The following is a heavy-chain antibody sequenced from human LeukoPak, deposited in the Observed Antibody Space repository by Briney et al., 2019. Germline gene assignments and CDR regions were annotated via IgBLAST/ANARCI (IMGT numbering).Heavy chain of an antibody. J-gene: IGHJ4*02. CDR1: GGSISSSNW. CDR2: IYHSGST. V-gene: IGHV4-4*02. Sequence: SGTLSLTCAVSGGSISSSNWWSWVRQPPGKGLEWIGEIYHSGSTNYNPSLKSRVTISVDKSKNQFSLKLSSVTAADTAVYYCARDDPGYCSGGSCFKSWGRGTLVTVSS. D-gene: IGHD2-15*01. CDR3: ARDDPGYCSGGSCFKS.